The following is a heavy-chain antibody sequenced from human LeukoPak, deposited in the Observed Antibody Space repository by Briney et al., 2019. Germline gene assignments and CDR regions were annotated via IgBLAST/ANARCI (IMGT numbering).Heavy chain of an antibody. CDR2: INTNTGIP. J-gene: IGHJ6*02. V-gene: IGHV7-4-1*02. Sequence: GASVKVSCKASGYSFTSYAMNWVRQAPGQGLEWMGWINTNTGIPTYAQGFTGRFAFSLDTSVSTAYLQISSLKAEDTAVYYCARSSRGAPNYFYYYDMDVWGQGTTVTVSS. CDR1: GYSFTSYA. CDR3: ARSSRGAPNYFYYYDMDV.